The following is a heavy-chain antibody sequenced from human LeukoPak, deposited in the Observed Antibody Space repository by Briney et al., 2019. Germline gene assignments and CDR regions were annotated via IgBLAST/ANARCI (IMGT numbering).Heavy chain of an antibody. D-gene: IGHD3-3*01. Sequence: PSETLSLTCAVYGGSFSGYYWSWIRQPPGKGLEWIGEINHSGSTNYNPSLKSRVTISVDTSKNRFSLKLSSVTAADTAVYYCVRSLRFLEWLYPGGLYYMDVWGKGTTVTVSS. CDR3: VRSLRFLEWLYPGGLYYMDV. V-gene: IGHV4-34*01. CDR1: GGSFSGYY. CDR2: INHSGST. J-gene: IGHJ6*03.